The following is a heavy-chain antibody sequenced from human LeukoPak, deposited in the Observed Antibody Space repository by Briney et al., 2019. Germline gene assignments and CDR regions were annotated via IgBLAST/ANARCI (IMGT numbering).Heavy chain of an antibody. J-gene: IGHJ5*02. CDR3: ARGSISYYDFWSGYYGAVSYFDP. V-gene: IGHV4-34*01. CDR2: INHSGST. CDR1: GGSFSGYY. D-gene: IGHD3-3*01. Sequence: SETLSLTCAVYGGSFSGYYWSWIRQPPGKGLEWIGEINHSGSTNYNPSLKSRVTISVDTSKNQFSLKLSSVTAADTAVYYCARGSISYYDFWSGYYGAVSYFDPWGQGTLVTVSS.